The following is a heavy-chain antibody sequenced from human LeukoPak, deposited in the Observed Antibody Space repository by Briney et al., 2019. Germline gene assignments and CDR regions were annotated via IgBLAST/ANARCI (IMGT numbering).Heavy chain of an antibody. CDR1: GGSFSGHY. CDR3: ARGGGTGTTYCLDY. CDR2: INHSGST. J-gene: IGHJ4*02. D-gene: IGHD1-1*01. Sequence: SETLSLTCAVYGGSFSGHYWSWIRQPPGKGLEWIGEINHSGSTNYNPSLKSRVTISVDTSKNQFSLKLSSVTAADTAVYYCARGGGTGTTYCLDYWGQGTLVTVSS. V-gene: IGHV4-34*01.